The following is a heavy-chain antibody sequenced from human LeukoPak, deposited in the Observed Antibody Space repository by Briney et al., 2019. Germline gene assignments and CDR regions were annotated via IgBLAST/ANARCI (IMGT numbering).Heavy chain of an antibody. CDR3: ARGYDILTGPDY. Sequence: SETLSLACTVSGGSISSFYWSWIRQPPGKGLEGIGYIYHSGSTNYNPSLKSRVTISVDKSKNQFSLKLSSVTAADTAVYYCARGYDILTGPDYWGQGTLVTVSS. CDR1: GGSISSFY. V-gene: IGHV4-59*12. D-gene: IGHD3-9*01. CDR2: IYHSGST. J-gene: IGHJ4*02.